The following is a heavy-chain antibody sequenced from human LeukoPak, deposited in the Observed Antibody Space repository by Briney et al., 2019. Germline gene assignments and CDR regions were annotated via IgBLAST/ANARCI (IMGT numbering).Heavy chain of an antibody. CDR3: ARDKSGSYYNPVDSFGY. V-gene: IGHV1-18*04. CDR2: ISAYNGNT. CDR1: RYTFTSYG. J-gene: IGHJ4*02. D-gene: IGHD3-10*01. Sequence: GASVKVSCKASRYTFTSYGLSWVGQAPGQGLEWMGWISAYNGNTNYAQKLQGRVTMTTDTPTSTAYMELRSLRSDDTAVYYCARDKSGSYYNPVDSFGYWGQGTLITVSS.